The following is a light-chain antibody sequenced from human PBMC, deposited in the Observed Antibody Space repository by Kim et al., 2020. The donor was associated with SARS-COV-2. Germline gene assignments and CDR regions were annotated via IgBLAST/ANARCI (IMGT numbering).Light chain of an antibody. V-gene: IGKV1-39*01. J-gene: IGKJ1*01. CDR3: QQSNRTPWT. CDR2: TTS. Sequence: APVGDRVTSTCRASQSVSRYLTWYQQKPAKAAKLLIYTTSILQSGVPSRFSGSGSGTDFTITISSLQPEDFATYYCQQSNRTPWTFGQGTKVDIK. CDR1: QSVSRY.